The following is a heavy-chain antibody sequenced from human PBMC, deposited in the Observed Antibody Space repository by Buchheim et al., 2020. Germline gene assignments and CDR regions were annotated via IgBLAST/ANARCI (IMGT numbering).Heavy chain of an antibody. J-gene: IGHJ4*02. CDR2: ISSTSNYI. CDR1: GFTFSSYS. V-gene: IGHV3-21*01. D-gene: IGHD4-11*01. Sequence: EVQLVESGGGLVKPGGSLRLSCAASGFTFSSYSMNWVRRAPGKGLEWVSSISSTSNYIYYADSMKGRFTISRDNAKNSLYLQMSSLRAEDTAVYYCARADYIPASHFDCWGQGTL. CDR3: ARADYIPASHFDC.